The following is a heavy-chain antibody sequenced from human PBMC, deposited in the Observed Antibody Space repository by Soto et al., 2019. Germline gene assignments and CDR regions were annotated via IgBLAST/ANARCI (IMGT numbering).Heavy chain of an antibody. Sequence: GSLRLSCASSGVPYSDYDMSWIRQAPGKGLEWVSYISSSGSTIYYADSVKGRFTVSRDNAKNSLYLQMHSLRAEDTALYYCARLRGLQLGDAFDIWGQGTMVTVSS. CDR3: ARLRGLQLGDAFDI. CDR2: ISSSGSTI. V-gene: IGHV3-11*01. J-gene: IGHJ3*02. D-gene: IGHD5-12*01. CDR1: GVPYSDYD.